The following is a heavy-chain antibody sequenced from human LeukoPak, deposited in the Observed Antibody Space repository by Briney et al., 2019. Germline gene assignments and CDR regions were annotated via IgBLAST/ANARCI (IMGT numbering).Heavy chain of an antibody. CDR2: IYHSGST. V-gene: IGHV4-4*02. CDR3: AKESMIRDPWASGDFFDV. CDR1: GGSISSSNW. D-gene: IGHD3-10*01. Sequence: SETLSLTCAVSGGSISSSNWWSWVRQPPGKGLEWIGEIYHSGSTNYNPSLKSRVTISVDKSKNQFSLKLSSVTAADTAVYYCAKESMIRDPWASGDFFDVWGQGTMVTVSS. J-gene: IGHJ3*01.